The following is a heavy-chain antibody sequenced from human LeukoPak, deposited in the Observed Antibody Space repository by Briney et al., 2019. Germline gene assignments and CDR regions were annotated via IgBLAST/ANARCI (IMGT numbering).Heavy chain of an antibody. V-gene: IGHV1-2*02. D-gene: IGHD2-2*02. CDR2: INPNSGGA. CDR1: GYTFTGYY. J-gene: IGHJ4*02. CDR3: ARVATRYCSSTSCYRKYPFDY. Sequence: ASVKVSCKASGYTFTGYYMHWVRQAPGQGLEWMGWINPNSGGANYAQKFQGRVTMTRDTSISTAYMELSRLRSDDTAVYYCARVATRYCSSTSCYRKYPFDYWGQGTLVTVSS.